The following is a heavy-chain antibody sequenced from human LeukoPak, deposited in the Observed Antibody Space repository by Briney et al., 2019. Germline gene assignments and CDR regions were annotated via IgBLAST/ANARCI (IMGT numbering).Heavy chain of an antibody. CDR3: AKDKDLGVTTDF. D-gene: IGHD2-21*02. Sequence: KPGGSLRLSCAASGFTLSSYSMNWVRQAPGKGLEWVSSISRSSAYIYYAGSVKGRFTISRDNAKNSLYLQMNSLRAEDTALYYCAKDKDLGVTTDFWGQGTLVTVSS. V-gene: IGHV3-21*04. CDR1: GFTLSSYS. CDR2: ISRSSAYI. J-gene: IGHJ4*02.